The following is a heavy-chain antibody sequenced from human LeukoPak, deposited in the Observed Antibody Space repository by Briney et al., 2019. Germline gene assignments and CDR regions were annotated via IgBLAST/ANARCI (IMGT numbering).Heavy chain of an antibody. J-gene: IGHJ5*02. Sequence: ASVKVSCKASGYTFTSYGISWVRQAPGQGLEWMGWISAYNGNTNYAQKLQGRVTMTTDTCTSTAYMELRSLRSDDTAVYYCARDQGYYYDSRDWFDPWGQGTLVTVSS. V-gene: IGHV1-18*01. CDR2: ISAYNGNT. CDR3: ARDQGYYYDSRDWFDP. CDR1: GYTFTSYG. D-gene: IGHD3-22*01.